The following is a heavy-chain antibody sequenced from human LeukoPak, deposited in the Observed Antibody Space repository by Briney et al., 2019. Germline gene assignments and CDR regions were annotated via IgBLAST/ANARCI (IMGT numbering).Heavy chain of an antibody. D-gene: IGHD2-2*01. CDR3: AKDGDIVVSRGFYFDY. CDR1: GFTFSSYA. V-gene: IGHV3-23*01. CDR2: ISGSGGST. J-gene: IGHJ4*02. Sequence: GGSLRLSCAASGFTFSSYAMSWVRQAPGKGLEWVSAISGSGGSTYYADSVKGRFTISRDNSKNTLYLQMNSLRAEDTAVYYCAKDGDIVVSRGFYFDYWGQGTLVTVSS.